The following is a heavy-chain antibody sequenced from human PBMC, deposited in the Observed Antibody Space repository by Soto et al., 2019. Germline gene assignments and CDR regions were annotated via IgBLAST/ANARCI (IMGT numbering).Heavy chain of an antibody. J-gene: IGHJ5*02. CDR1: GGTFSSYA. D-gene: IGHD3-22*01. Sequence: QAQLVQSGAEVKKPGSSVKVSCKASGGTFSSYAISWVRQAPGQGLEWMGGIIPIFGTANYAQKFQGRVTITADKSTSTAYMELSSLRSEDTAVYYCARSGYDSSGYYLTFNWFDPWGQGTLVTVSS. V-gene: IGHV1-69*06. CDR2: IIPIFGTA. CDR3: ARSGYDSSGYYLTFNWFDP.